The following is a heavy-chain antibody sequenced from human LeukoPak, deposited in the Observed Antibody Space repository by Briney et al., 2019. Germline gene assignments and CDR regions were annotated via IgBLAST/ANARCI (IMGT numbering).Heavy chain of an antibody. Sequence: GGSLRLSCAASGFTFSSYGMHWVRQAPGKGLEWVAVIWYDGSNKYYADSVKGRFTISRDNSKNTLYLQMNSLRAEDTAVYYCARVPDFSSTSPGGMDVWGQGTTVTVSS. D-gene: IGHD2-2*01. V-gene: IGHV3-33*01. CDR1: GFTFSSYG. J-gene: IGHJ6*02. CDR2: IWYDGSNK. CDR3: ARVPDFSSTSPGGMDV.